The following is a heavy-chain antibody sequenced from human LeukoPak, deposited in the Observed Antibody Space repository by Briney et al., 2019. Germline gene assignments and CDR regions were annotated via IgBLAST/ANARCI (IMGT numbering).Heavy chain of an antibody. CDR2: INHSGST. CDR1: GGSFSGYY. V-gene: IGHV4-34*01. CDR3: ARGRYSSGWYAGYFQH. J-gene: IGHJ1*01. Sequence: SETLSLTCAVYGGSFSGYYWSWIRQPPGKGLEWIGEINHSGSTNYNPSLKSRVTISVDTSKNQFSLKLSSVTAADTAVCYCARGRYSSGWYAGYFQHWGQGTLVTVSS. D-gene: IGHD6-19*01.